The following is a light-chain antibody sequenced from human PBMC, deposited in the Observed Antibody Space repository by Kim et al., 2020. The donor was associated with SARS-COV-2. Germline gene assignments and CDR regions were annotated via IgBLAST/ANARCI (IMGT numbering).Light chain of an antibody. CDR3: QQYSDWPPWT. J-gene: IGKJ1*01. V-gene: IGKV3-15*01. CDR1: QSVGSN. Sequence: PGGRATLSCRASQSVGSNLAWYQQRPGQAPRLLIYGASTRATGIPARFSGSGSGTEFTLTISSLQSEDFAVYYCQQYSDWPPWTFGQGTKVEIK. CDR2: GAS.